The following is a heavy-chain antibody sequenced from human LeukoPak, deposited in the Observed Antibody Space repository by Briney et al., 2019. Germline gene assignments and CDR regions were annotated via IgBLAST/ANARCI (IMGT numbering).Heavy chain of an antibody. CDR3: ARDLNPIVVVPAAINY. CDR1: GFTFSTSA. V-gene: IGHV3-23*01. Sequence: GGSLRLSCAASGFTFSTSAMNWVRQAPGKGLEWVSGVTGGGGATYYADSVRGRFTISRDISKNTLYLQMNSLRAEDTAVYYCARDLNPIVVVPAAINYWGQGTLVTVSS. D-gene: IGHD2-2*01. J-gene: IGHJ4*02. CDR2: VTGGGGAT.